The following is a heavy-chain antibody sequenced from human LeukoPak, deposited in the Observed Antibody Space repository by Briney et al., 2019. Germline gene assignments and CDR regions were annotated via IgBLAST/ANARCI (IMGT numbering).Heavy chain of an antibody. Sequence: KSGGSLRLSCAASGFTFSSYSMTWVRQAPGKGLEWVSSISSSSSYIYYADSVKGRFTISRDNAKNSLYLQMNSLRAEDTAVYYCARDRPGEYQLLLEADFWFDPWGQGTLVTVSS. D-gene: IGHD2-2*01. CDR2: ISSSSSYI. V-gene: IGHV3-21*01. J-gene: IGHJ5*02. CDR3: ARDRPGEYQLLLEADFWFDP. CDR1: GFTFSSYS.